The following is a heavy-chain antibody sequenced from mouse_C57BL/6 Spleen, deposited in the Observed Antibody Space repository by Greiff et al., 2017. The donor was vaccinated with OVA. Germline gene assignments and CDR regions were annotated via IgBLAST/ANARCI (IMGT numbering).Heavy chain of an antibody. CDR2: IDPEDGDT. CDR3: TTYGYDSEDYYAMAY. J-gene: IGHJ4*01. CDR1: GFNIKDYY. V-gene: IGHV14-1*01. Sequence: VQLQQSGAELVRPGASVKLSCTASGFNIKDYYMHWVKQRPEQGLEWIGRIDPEDGDTDYAPKFQGKATMTADQSSNTAYLQLSSLTSEDTAIHYWTTYGYDSEDYYAMAYWGQGTSVTVSS. D-gene: IGHD2-2*01.